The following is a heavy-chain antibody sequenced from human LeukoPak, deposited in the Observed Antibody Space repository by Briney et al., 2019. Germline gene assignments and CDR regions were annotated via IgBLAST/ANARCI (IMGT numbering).Heavy chain of an antibody. CDR3: GGGGGRGGFPDP. Sequence: GGSLRLSCAASGFTFSTYTMNWVRQAPGKGLEWVSSITSFSTYIHFADSVKGRFTISRDNAKNSLYLQMTTLRVEDTAIYYCGGGGGRGGFPDPGGRGTRVTVP. CDR2: ITSFSTYI. J-gene: IGHJ5*02. V-gene: IGHV3-21*01. D-gene: IGHD3-16*01. CDR1: GFTFSTYT.